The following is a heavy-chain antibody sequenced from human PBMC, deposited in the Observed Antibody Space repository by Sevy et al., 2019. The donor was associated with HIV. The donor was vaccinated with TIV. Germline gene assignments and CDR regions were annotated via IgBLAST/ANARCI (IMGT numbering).Heavy chain of an antibody. D-gene: IGHD2-2*01. J-gene: IGHJ3*01. Sequence: SQTLSLTCAISGDSVSSNSAAWNWIRQSPSRGLEWLGRTHYRSKWYNDYAVSVKGRITISPDRSKNQFSLQLNSVTPEDTAVYYCARACCSSERFGVLRAFDFWGQGTMVTVSS. V-gene: IGHV6-1*01. CDR1: GDSVSSNSAA. CDR3: ARACCSSERFGVLRAFDF. CDR2: THYRSKWYN.